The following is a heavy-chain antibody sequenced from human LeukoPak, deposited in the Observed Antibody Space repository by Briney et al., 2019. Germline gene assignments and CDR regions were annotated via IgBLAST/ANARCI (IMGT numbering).Heavy chain of an antibody. CDR3: AKVYSSGWYQAFDY. CDR1: GFTFSSYA. D-gene: IGHD6-19*01. CDR2: ISGSGGST. V-gene: IGHV3-23*01. J-gene: IGHJ4*02. Sequence: GGSPRLSCAASGFTFSSYAMSWVRQAPGKGLEWVSAISGSGGSTYYADSVKGRFTISRDNSKNTLYLQMNSLRAEDTAVYYCAKVYSSGWYQAFDYWGQGTLVTVSS.